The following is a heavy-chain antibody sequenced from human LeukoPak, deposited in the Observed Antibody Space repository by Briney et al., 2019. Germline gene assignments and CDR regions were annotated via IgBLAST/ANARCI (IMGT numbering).Heavy chain of an antibody. Sequence: QPGGSLRLSCAASGFTFSAYNMHWVRQAPGKGLEWLAVISYHGSDKYYADSVKGRFTISRDNPKNTLYLEMISLRPEDTAIYYCARGRIDYDILTGYHYFDYWGQGTLVTVSS. V-gene: IGHV3-30*01. J-gene: IGHJ4*02. CDR3: ARGRIDYDILTGYHYFDY. D-gene: IGHD3-9*01. CDR2: ISYHGSDK. CDR1: GFTFSAYN.